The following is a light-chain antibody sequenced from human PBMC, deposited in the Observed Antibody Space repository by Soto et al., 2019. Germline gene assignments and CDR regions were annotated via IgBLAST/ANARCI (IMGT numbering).Light chain of an antibody. CDR2: TAS. CDR3: QQSYSVPYT. Sequence: DIQMTQTPSSLSASVGDRVTITCRASQSIIRYLNWYQQKPGKAPNLLIYTASSLQSGVPSRFIGSGSGTDFTLTISSLQPEDFATYYCQQSYSVPYTFGQGTNLEIK. CDR1: QSIIRY. J-gene: IGKJ2*01. V-gene: IGKV1-39*01.